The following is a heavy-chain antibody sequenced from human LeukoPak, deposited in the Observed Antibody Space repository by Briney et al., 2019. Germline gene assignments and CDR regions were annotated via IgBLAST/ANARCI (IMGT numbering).Heavy chain of an antibody. V-gene: IGHV3-23*01. J-gene: IGHJ4*02. CDR3: AKDLGVTVFDY. CDR1: GFTFSSYG. D-gene: IGHD2-21*02. CDR2: ISGSGGST. Sequence: GGTLRLSCAASGFTFSSYGMSWVRQAPGKGLEWVSAISGSGGSTYYADSVEGRFTISRDNSKNTLYLQMNSLRAEDTAVYYCAKDLGVTVFDYWGQGTLVAVSS.